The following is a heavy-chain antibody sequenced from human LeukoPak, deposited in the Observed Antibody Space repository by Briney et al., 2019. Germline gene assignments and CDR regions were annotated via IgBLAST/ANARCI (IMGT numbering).Heavy chain of an antibody. V-gene: IGHV3-74*01. J-gene: IGHJ5*02. D-gene: IGHD2-15*01. CDR3: AKDEIGDWFDP. CDR1: GFTFSSYW. Sequence: GGSLRLSCAASGFTFSSYWMHWVRQAPGQGLVWVSRINSDGSSTSYADSVRGRFTTSRDNAKNTLYLQMNSLRAEDTAVYYCAKDEIGDWFDPWGQGTLVTVSS. CDR2: INSDGSST.